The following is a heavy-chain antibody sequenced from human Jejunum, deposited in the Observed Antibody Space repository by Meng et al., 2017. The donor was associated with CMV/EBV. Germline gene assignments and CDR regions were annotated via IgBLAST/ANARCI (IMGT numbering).Heavy chain of an antibody. CDR3: ARAIGSGNSGLGY. D-gene: IGHD3-3*01. J-gene: IGHJ4*02. CDR1: GFTFSSCW. CDR2: INSDESMT. Sequence: EAAGFTFSSCWMTWVRQPPGKGLVWVSRINSDESMTDYADSVKGRFSISRDNAKNTLYLQMNSLRGEDTAVYFCARAIGSGNSGLGYWGQGTLVTVSS. V-gene: IGHV3-74*01.